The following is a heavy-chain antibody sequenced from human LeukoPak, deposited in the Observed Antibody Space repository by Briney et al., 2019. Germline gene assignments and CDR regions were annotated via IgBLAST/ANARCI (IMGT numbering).Heavy chain of an antibody. CDR3: ARGDFYYFDY. V-gene: IGHV4-59*01. CDR1: GGSISSYY. Sequence: SETLSLTCTVSGGSISSYYRSWIRQPPGKGLEWIGYIYYSGSTNYNPSLKSRVTISVDTSKNQFSLKLSSVTAADTAVYYCARGDFYYFDYWGQGTLVTVSS. J-gene: IGHJ4*02. CDR2: IYYSGST.